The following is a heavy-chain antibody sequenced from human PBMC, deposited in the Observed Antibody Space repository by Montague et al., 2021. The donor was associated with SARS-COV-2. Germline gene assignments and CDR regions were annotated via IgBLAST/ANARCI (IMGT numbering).Heavy chain of an antibody. CDR2: IFYTGSS. CDR3: MRGGGGY. J-gene: IGHJ4*02. V-gene: IGHV4-59*01. CDR1: GGSMNKDW. D-gene: IGHD3-16*01. Sequence: SETLSLTCTVSGGSMNKDWWNWIRLPPGKGLEWIADIFYTGSSTYNPSLKSRVTISIDTSKNQFSLKLSSVTAADTAMYYCMRGGGGYWGQGTLVTVSS.